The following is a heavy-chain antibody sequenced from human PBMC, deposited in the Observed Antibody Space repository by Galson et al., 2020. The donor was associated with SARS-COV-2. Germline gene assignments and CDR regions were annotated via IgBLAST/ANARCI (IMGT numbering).Heavy chain of an antibody. J-gene: IGHJ6*02. CDR3: ARDHRPRGVAEPVVGYYYGMDV. V-gene: IGHV3-30-3*01. D-gene: IGHD3-3*01. CDR2: ISYDGSNK. CDR1: GFTFSSYA. Sequence: TGGSLRLSCAASGFTFSSYAMHWVRQAPGKGLEWVAVISYDGSNKYYADSVKGRFTISRDNSKNTLYLQMNSLRAEDTAVYYCARDHRPRGVAEPVVGYYYGMDVWGQGTTVTVSS.